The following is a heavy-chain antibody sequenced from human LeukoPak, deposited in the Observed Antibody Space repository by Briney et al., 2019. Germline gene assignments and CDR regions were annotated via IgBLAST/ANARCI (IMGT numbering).Heavy chain of an antibody. V-gene: IGHV3-48*01. CDR1: GFTFSHYS. CDR2: ISSSGSTI. Sequence: PGGSLRLSCAGSGFTFSHYSMNWVRQAPGKGLEWVSYISSSGSTIYYADSVKGRFTISRDNAKNSLYLQMNSLRAEDTAVYYCRGVRGGTEAGYWGQGTLVIVSS. J-gene: IGHJ4*02. CDR3: RGVRGGTEAGY. D-gene: IGHD3-10*01.